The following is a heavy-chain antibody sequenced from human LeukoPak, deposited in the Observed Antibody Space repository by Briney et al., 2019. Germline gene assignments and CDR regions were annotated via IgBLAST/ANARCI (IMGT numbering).Heavy chain of an antibody. Sequence: GGSLRLSCAVSGFTFSSYWMSWVRQAPGKGLEWVANIKEDGSAKGHVDSVKGRFTISRDNAKNSLSLQMNSLRAEDTAVYYCARVYSSSSGKNAFDFWGQGTLVTVSS. D-gene: IGHD6-6*01. V-gene: IGHV3-7*03. CDR3: ARVYSSSSGKNAFDF. CDR1: GFTFSSYW. CDR2: IKEDGSAK. J-gene: IGHJ3*01.